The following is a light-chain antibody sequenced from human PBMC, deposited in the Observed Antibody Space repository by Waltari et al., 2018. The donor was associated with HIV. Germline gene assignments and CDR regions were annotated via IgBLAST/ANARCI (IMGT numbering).Light chain of an antibody. J-gene: IGLJ1*01. CDR3: AAWDDSLNVYV. CDR1: SSNIGSNT. Sequence: QSVLTQPPSASGTPGQRVTISCSGSSSNIGSNTVNWYQQLPGTAPKRLSYSNNQRPSGVPDRFSGSKSGTSASLAISGLQSEDEADYYCAAWDDSLNVYVFGTGTKVTVL. CDR2: SNN. V-gene: IGLV1-44*01.